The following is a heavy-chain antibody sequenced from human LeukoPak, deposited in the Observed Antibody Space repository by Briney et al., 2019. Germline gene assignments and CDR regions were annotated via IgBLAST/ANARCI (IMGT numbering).Heavy chain of an antibody. J-gene: IGHJ4*02. CDR2: IWYDGSNK. CDR3: AREGIVGAYFDY. V-gene: IGHV3-33*01. D-gene: IGHD1-26*01. CDR1: GFTFSSYG. Sequence: GGSLRLSCAASGFTFSSYGMHWVRRAPGKGLEWVAVIWYDGSNKYYADSVKGRFTISRDNSKNTLYLQMNSLRAEDTAVYYCAREGIVGAYFDYWGQGTLVTVSS.